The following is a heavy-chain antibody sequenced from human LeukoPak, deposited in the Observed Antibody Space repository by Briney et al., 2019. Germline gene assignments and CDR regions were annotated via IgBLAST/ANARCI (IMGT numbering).Heavy chain of an antibody. V-gene: IGHV3-23*01. J-gene: IGHJ4*02. Sequence: GGSLRLSCAASGFSFSSYVMSWVRQAPGKGLEWVSTISGSGDSSYYVDSVQGRFTVSRDNSKNTLYPQMNSLRAEDTAVYYCARGQWLGDYWGQGTLVTVSS. CDR3: ARGQWLGDY. D-gene: IGHD6-19*01. CDR1: GFSFSSYV. CDR2: ISGSGDSS.